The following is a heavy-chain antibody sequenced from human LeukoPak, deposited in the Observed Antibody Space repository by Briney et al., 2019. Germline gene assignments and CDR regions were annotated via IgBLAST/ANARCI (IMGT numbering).Heavy chain of an antibody. J-gene: IGHJ6*02. D-gene: IGHD3-3*02. V-gene: IGHV3-49*04. Sequence: HAGGSLRLSCTASGFTFGNYAMNWVPQAPGKGLEGGSFIRSKTYGGTTEYAAPVKGRFTVSRDDARSIAYLQMNSLKTEDTGIYYCPKATYAVLDYYGMDVWGQGTTVTVSS. CDR2: IRSKTYGGTT. CDR3: PKATYAVLDYYGMDV. CDR1: GFTFGNYA.